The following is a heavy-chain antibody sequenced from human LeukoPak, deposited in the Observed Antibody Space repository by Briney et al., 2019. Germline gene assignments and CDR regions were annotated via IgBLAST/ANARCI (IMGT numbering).Heavy chain of an antibody. J-gene: IGHJ5*02. D-gene: IGHD3-10*01. Sequence: PGGSLRLSCAASGFTFSSYSMNWVRQAPGRGLEWVSAISASGSNTYYADSVKGRFTISRDNSKNTLYLQMNSLRAEDTAVYYCAKIYVSGIDLWGQGTLVTVSS. CDR2: ISASGSNT. CDR3: AKIYVSGIDL. V-gene: IGHV3-23*01. CDR1: GFTFSSYS.